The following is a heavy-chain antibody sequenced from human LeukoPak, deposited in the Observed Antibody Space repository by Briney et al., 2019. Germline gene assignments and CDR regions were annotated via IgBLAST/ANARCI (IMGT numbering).Heavy chain of an antibody. J-gene: IGHJ4*02. D-gene: IGHD1-26*01. V-gene: IGHV1-8*01. CDR1: GYTFTSYD. Sequence: GASVKVSCKASGYTFTSYDTNWVRQATGQGLEWMGWMNPNSGNTGYAQKFQGRVTMTTDTSTSTAYMELRSLRSDDTAVYYCARDPGVGATQNFDYWGQGTLVTVSS. CDR2: MNPNSGNT. CDR3: ARDPGVGATQNFDY.